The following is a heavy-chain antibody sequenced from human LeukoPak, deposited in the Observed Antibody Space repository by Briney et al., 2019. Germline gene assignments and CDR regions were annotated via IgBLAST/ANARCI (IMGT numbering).Heavy chain of an antibody. V-gene: IGHV3-21*01. Sequence: PGGSLRLSCAASGFTFSSYSMNWVRQAPGKGLEWVSSISSSSSYIYYADSVKGRFTISRDNAKNSLYLQMNSLRAEDTAVYYCAREREDIVVVVAVDAFDIWGQGTMVTVSS. J-gene: IGHJ3*02. CDR2: ISSSSSYI. CDR3: AREREDIVVVVAVDAFDI. D-gene: IGHD2-15*01. CDR1: GFTFSSYS.